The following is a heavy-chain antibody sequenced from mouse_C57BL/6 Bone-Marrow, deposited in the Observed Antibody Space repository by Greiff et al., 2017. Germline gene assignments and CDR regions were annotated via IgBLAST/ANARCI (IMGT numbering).Heavy chain of an antibody. CDR2: IYPGSGST. CDR3: ARGRESPYYLDY. V-gene: IGHV1-55*01. Sequence: QVQLQQPGAELVKPGASVKMSCKASGYTFTSYWITWVKQRPGQGLEWIGDIYPGSGSTNYTEKFKSKATLTVDTSSSTAYMQLSSLTSEDSAVYYCARGRESPYYLDYWGQGTTLTVSS. CDR1: GYTFTSYW. J-gene: IGHJ2*01.